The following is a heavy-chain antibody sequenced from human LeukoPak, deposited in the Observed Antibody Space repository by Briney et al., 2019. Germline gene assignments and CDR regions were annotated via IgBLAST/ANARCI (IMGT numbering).Heavy chain of an antibody. V-gene: IGHV4-59*12. CDR1: GGSISSYY. CDR2: IYYSGST. Sequence: SETLSLTCTVSGGSISSYYWSWIRQPPGKGLEWIGYIYYSGSTYYNPSLKSRVTISVDTSKNQFSLKLSSVTAADTAVYYCARDRSSTTGGLFDYWGQGTLVTVSS. D-gene: IGHD2-2*01. J-gene: IGHJ4*02. CDR3: ARDRSSTTGGLFDY.